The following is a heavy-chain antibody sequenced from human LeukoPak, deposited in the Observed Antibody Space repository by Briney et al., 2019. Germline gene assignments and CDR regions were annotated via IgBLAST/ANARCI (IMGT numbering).Heavy chain of an antibody. D-gene: IGHD3-10*01. Sequence: KASETLSLTCTVSGGSISSSSYYWGWIRQPPGKGLEWIGSIYYSGSTYYNPSLKSRVTISVDTSKNQFSLKLSSVTAADTAVYYCARNRYSYRSGNYGVPNWFDPWGQGTLVTVSS. V-gene: IGHV4-39*01. CDR1: GGSISSSSYY. CDR3: ARNRYSYRSGNYGVPNWFDP. J-gene: IGHJ5*02. CDR2: IYYSGST.